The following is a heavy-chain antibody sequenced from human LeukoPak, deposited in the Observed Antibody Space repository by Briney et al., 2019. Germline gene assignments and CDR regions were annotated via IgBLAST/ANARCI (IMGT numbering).Heavy chain of an antibody. CDR1: SGSISTSNYY. Sequence: SETLSLTCTVSSGSISTSNYYWGWVRQPPGKALEWIGNIFYSGSTYYSPSLKSRVTISLDTSKNQVSLKLTSVTAADTAVYYCARTEESGYNYGYFGYYYYMDVWGKGTTVTVSS. CDR2: IFYSGST. D-gene: IGHD5-18*01. V-gene: IGHV4-39*07. J-gene: IGHJ6*03. CDR3: ARTEESGYNYGYFGYYYYMDV.